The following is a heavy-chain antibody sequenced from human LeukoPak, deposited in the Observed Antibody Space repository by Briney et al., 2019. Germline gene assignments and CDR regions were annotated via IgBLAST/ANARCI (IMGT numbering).Heavy chain of an antibody. V-gene: IGHV3-33*01. Sequence: PGGSLRLSCAASVFTLSIYGMHCVCQCPGKGLEWVAVIWYDGSNKHYADSVKGRFTISRDNSKNTLYLQMNSLRAEDTAVYYCAREGLSGYDWNYWGQGTLVTVSS. CDR1: VFTLSIYG. CDR3: AREGLSGYDWNY. CDR2: IWYDGSNK. J-gene: IGHJ4*02. D-gene: IGHD5-12*01.